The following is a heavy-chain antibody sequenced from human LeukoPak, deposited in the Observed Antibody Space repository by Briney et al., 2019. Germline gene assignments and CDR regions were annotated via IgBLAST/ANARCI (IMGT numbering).Heavy chain of an antibody. CDR1: GFTFTSYW. CDR3: ATSHNAAGGPH. D-gene: IGHD2-15*01. J-gene: IGHJ4*02. Sequence: PGGSLRLSCVASGFTFTSYWMTWVRQAPGKGLERLANINQDGSVNFYVDSVRGRFTISRDNAKDSLYLQMNSLRGDDTAVYYCATSHNAAGGPHWGQGTLVTVSS. CDR2: INQDGSVN. V-gene: IGHV3-7*01.